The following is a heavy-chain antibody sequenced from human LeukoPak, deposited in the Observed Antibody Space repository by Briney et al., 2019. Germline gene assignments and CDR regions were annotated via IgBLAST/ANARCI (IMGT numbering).Heavy chain of an antibody. CDR2: INHSGST. D-gene: IGHD1-26*01. CDR3: ARGMGSTDGTHAHTFDY. CDR1: GGSFSGYY. J-gene: IGHJ4*02. V-gene: IGHV4-34*01. Sequence: SETLSLTCAVYGGSFSGYYWSWIRQPPGKGLEWIGEINHSGSTNYNPSLKSRVTISVDTSKNQFSLKLSSVTAADTAVYYCARGMGSTDGTHAHTFDYWGQGTLVTVSS.